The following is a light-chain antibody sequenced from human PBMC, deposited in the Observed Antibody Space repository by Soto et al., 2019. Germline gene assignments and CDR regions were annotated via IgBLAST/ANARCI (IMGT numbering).Light chain of an antibody. J-gene: IGKJ4*01. CDR1: QSVSSN. CDR2: GAS. CDR3: QQYNIPTT. Sequence: EIVMTQSPATLSVSPGERATLSCRASQSVSSNLAWYQQKPGQAPRLLIYGASTRATGIPARFSGSGSGTEFTLTISSLQSEDFAVYYCQQYNIPTTFGGGTNVDIK. V-gene: IGKV3-15*01.